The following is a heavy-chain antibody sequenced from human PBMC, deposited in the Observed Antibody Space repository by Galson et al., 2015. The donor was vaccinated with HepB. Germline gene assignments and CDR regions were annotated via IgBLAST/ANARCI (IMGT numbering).Heavy chain of an antibody. D-gene: IGHD3-22*01. CDR3: AKGNAGITMIVVVVTTWDY. CDR2: ISGSGGST. J-gene: IGHJ4*02. V-gene: IGHV3-23*01. CDR1: GFTFSNYA. Sequence: SLRLSCAASGFTFSNYAMSWVRQAPGKGLEWVSGISGSGGSTFYADSVKDRFTISRDNSKNTLYLQMNSLKAEDTAIYYCAKGNAGITMIVVVVTTWDYWGQGTLVTVSS.